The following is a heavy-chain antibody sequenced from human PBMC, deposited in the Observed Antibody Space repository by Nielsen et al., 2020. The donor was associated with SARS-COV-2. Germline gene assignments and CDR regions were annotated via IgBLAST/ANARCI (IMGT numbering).Heavy chain of an antibody. CDR1: GFTFSSYG. J-gene: IGHJ6*02. D-gene: IGHD6-19*01. V-gene: IGHV3-30*18. Sequence: GGSLRLSCAASGFTFSSYGMHWVRQAPGKGLEWVAVISHDGSNKYYADSVKGRFTISRDNSKNTLYLQMNSLRAEDTAVYYCAKDRYFSGWYVGYYYYGMDAWGQGTTVTVSS. CDR3: AKDRYFSGWYVGYYYYGMDA. CDR2: ISHDGSNK.